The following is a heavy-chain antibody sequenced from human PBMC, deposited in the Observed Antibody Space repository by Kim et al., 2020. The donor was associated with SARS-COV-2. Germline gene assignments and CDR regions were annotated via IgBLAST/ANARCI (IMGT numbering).Heavy chain of an antibody. D-gene: IGHD3-22*01. CDR2: INSDATII. CDR1: GFTFSESW. Sequence: GGSLSLSCAASGFTFSESWMHWVRQTPETGLLWVSRINSDATIIEYADSVRGRFTISRDNAKNTLYLQMNNLRAEDLAVYYCARGSGYFGIDYWGQGALV. V-gene: IGHV3-74*03. J-gene: IGHJ4*02. CDR3: ARGSGYFGIDY.